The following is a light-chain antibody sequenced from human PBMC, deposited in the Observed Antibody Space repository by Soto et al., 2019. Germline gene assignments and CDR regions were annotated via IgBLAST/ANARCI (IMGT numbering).Light chain of an antibody. CDR2: DTT. CDR3: LLSYTDVGV. V-gene: IGLV7-46*01. Sequence: QAVVTQEPSLTVSPGGTVTLTCGSNAGPVTSGHYPYWLQQRPGQAPRTLIYDTTNRHSWTPARFSGSLLGGKAALTLSGAQPEDEADYYCLLSYTDVGVFGGGTKLTVL. J-gene: IGLJ3*02. CDR1: AGPVTSGHY.